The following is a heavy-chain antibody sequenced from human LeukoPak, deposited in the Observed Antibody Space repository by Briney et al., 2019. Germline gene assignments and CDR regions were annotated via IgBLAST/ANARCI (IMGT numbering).Heavy chain of an antibody. D-gene: IGHD2/OR15-2a*01. CDR3: EGLSTLDHDY. CDR2: IKQDGSEK. J-gene: IGHJ4*02. Sequence: GGSLRLSCAASGFTFSSYWMNWVRQAPGKGLEWVANIKQDGSEKYYVDSVKGRFTISRDNAKNSLYLQMNSLRAEDTAVYYCEGLSTLDHDYWGQGTLVTVSS. V-gene: IGHV3-7*01. CDR1: GFTFSSYW.